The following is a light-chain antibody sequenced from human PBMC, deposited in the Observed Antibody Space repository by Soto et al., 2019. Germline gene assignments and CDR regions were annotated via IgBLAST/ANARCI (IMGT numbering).Light chain of an antibody. Sequence: EIVMTQSPATLSVSAGEGATLSCSASQSVNSDLAWYQQKPGQAPRLLIYGASTRATDIPARFSGSGFGTEFTLTVGSLKSEDFAVYYCQQYNAWPRTFGQGTKLEIK. V-gene: IGKV3-15*01. J-gene: IGKJ2*01. CDR2: GAS. CDR3: QQYNAWPRT. CDR1: QSVNSD.